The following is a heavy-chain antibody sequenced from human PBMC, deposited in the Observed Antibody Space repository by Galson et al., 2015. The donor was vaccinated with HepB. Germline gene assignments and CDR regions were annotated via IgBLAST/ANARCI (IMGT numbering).Heavy chain of an antibody. CDR1: GYIFTSYH. J-gene: IGHJ3*02. V-gene: IGHV1-46*01. Sequence: SVKVSCKASGYIFTSYHIHWVRQAPGQGLEWMGIINPSGDTTNYAQKFQGRLTLSRDTSTSTVYMGLSSLSFEDTAVYYCARPRVEARWSVFDIWGQGTMVTVSS. CDR3: ARPRVEARWSVFDI. D-gene: IGHD1-26*01. CDR2: INPSGDTT.